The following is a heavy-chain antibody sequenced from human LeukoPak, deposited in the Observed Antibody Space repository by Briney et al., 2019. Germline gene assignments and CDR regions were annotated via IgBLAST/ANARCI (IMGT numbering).Heavy chain of an antibody. CDR3: AKETREVVAVRWGDY. CDR1: GFTFSSYS. J-gene: IGHJ4*02. D-gene: IGHD2-15*01. V-gene: IGHV3-23*01. CDR2: ISGRGGST. Sequence: GGSLRLSCAASGFTFSSYSMSWVRQAPGKGLEWVSGISGRGGSTYYADSVKGRFTISRDNSKSTLYLQMNSLRGEDTAVYYCAKETREVVAVRWGDYWGQGTLVTVSS.